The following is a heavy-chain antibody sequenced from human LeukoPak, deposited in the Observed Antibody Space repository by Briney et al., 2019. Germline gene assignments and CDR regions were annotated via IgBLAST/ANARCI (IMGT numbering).Heavy chain of an antibody. V-gene: IGHV3-23*01. CDR2: ISNSGGST. CDR3: AKDLRIQLWAYYFDY. J-gene: IGHJ4*02. Sequence: SGGSLRLSCAASGFTFSSYATTWVRQAPGKGLEWVSTISNSGGSTYYADSVKGRFTISRDNSKNTLYLHMNSLRDEDTAVYYCAKDLRIQLWAYYFDYWGQGTLVTVSS. D-gene: IGHD5-18*01. CDR1: GFTFSSYA.